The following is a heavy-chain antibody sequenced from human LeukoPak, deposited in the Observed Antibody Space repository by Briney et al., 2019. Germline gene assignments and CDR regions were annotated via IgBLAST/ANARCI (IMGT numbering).Heavy chain of an antibody. CDR3: AKDRGSGYYFDY. CDR1: GFTFDDYA. V-gene: IGHV3-9*01. D-gene: IGHD3-22*01. J-gene: IGHJ4*02. CDR2: ISWNSGSI. Sequence: PGGSLRLSCAASGFTFDDYAMHWVRQAPGKGLEWVSGISWNSGSIGYADSVKGRFTISRDNAKNSLYLQMNSLRAEDTALYYCAKDRGSGYYFDYWGQGTLVTVSS.